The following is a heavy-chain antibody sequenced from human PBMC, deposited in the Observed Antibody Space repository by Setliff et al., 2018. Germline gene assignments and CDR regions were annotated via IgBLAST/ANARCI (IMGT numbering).Heavy chain of an antibody. CDR3: ASGGFGVYYFDY. CDR1: GYSISSGYY. V-gene: IGHV4-38-2*02. D-gene: IGHD2-8*01. CDR2: IYHSGST. Sequence: SETLSLTCTVSGYSISSGYYWGWVRQPPGKGLEWIGSIYHSGSTYYNPSLKSRVTISVDTSKNQFSRKLSSVTAADTAVYYCASGGFGVYYFDYWGQGTLVTVSS. J-gene: IGHJ4*02.